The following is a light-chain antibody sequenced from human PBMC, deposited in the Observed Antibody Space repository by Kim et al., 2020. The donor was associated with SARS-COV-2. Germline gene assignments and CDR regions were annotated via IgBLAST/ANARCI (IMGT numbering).Light chain of an antibody. Sequence: EIALTQSPGILSLSPGDRATLSCRASQSLSSNWLAWFQQKPGQAPRLLIYGASRRATGIPDRFSGSGSGTDFTLTISRLEPEDFAVYYCQHYDSSLFTFGPGTKVDIK. CDR3: QHYDSSLFT. CDR2: GAS. CDR1: QSLSSNW. J-gene: IGKJ3*01. V-gene: IGKV3-20*01.